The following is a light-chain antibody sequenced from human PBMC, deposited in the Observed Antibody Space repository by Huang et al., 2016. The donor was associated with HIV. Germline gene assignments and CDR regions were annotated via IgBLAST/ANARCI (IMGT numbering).Light chain of an antibody. CDR2: QGS. V-gene: IGKV2-30*01. J-gene: IGKJ2*01. CDR3: MQSTHWPYT. CDR1: QSLVYSDGNTY. Sequence: DVGMTQSSLSPPVTLGQPASISCRSSQSLVYSDGNTYLSWFQQRPGQSPRSLFYQGSNREAGVPDRFSGSGSGTDFTLRISRVEAEDIGVYFCMQSTHWPYTFGQGTKLEIK.